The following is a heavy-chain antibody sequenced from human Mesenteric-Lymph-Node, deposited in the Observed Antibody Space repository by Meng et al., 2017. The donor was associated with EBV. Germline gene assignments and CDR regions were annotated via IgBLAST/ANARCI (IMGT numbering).Heavy chain of an antibody. CDR2: INHEHAVT. J-gene: IGHJ4*02. CDR1: GYMLSVPP. D-gene: IGHD3-16*01. V-gene: IGHV1-24*01. Sequence: LSGAEVQKPSASVNVSCQGSGYMLSVPPMHWKGLAPRKGLEWSGGINHEHAVTIYAQKFQGRVTMTEYTSTSTVYEELSGLCSCDTAIYYGAADGGGAHDYWGQGTLVTVSS. CDR3: AADGGGAHDY.